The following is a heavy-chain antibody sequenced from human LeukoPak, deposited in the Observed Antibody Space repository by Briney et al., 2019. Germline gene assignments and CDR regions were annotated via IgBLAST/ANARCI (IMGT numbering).Heavy chain of an antibody. Sequence: WASVKVSCKASGGTFSSYAISWVRQAPGQGLEWMGGIIPIFGTANYAQKFQGRVTITADESTSTAYMELSSLRSEDTAVYYCARDDGGATLFDYWGQGTLVTVSS. CDR3: ARDDGGATLFDY. CDR2: IIPIFGTA. D-gene: IGHD1-26*01. V-gene: IGHV1-69*13. CDR1: GGTFSSYA. J-gene: IGHJ4*02.